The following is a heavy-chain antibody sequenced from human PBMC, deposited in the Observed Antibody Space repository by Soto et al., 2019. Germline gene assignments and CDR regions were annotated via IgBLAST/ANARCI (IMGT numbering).Heavy chain of an antibody. CDR3: ARDGGDSSSWYFAFDI. D-gene: IGHD6-13*01. V-gene: IGHV3-11*01. J-gene: IGHJ3*02. CDR2: IRGGGDDI. Sequence: GGSLRLSCAASGFTFSDHYMSWIRQAPGKGLEWVSYIRGGGDDIYYADSVKGRFTISRDNAKNSLYLQLNSLRAEDTAVYYCARDGGDSSSWYFAFDIWGQGTMVTVS. CDR1: GFTFSDHY.